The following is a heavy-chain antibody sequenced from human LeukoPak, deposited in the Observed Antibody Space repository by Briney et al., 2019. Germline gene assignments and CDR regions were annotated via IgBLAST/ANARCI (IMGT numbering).Heavy chain of an antibody. CDR1: GGSLSSSSYY. CDR3: ARQWETTVLYYYYGMDV. Sequence: SETLSLTCTVSGGSLSSSSYYWGWLRQPPGKGLEWLGSIYYSGSTYYNPSLKSRVTISVDTSKNQFSLKLSSVTAADTAVYYCARQWETTVLYYYYGMDVWGQGTTVTVSS. V-gene: IGHV4-39*01. CDR2: IYYSGST. D-gene: IGHD4-17*01. J-gene: IGHJ6*02.